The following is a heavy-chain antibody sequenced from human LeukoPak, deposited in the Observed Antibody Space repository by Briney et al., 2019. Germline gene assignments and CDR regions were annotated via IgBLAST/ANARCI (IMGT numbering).Heavy chain of an antibody. CDR2: IYTSGST. J-gene: IGHJ3*02. D-gene: IGHD4-17*01. V-gene: IGHV4-4*07. CDR3: AILGGGYGDYSLSYAFDT. CDR1: GGSISSYY. Sequence: SETLSLTCTVSGGSISSYYWSWIRQPAGKGLEWIGRIYTSGSTNYNPSLKSRVTMSVDTSKNQFSLKLSSVTAADTAVYYCAILGGGYGDYSLSYAFDTWGQGTMVTVSS.